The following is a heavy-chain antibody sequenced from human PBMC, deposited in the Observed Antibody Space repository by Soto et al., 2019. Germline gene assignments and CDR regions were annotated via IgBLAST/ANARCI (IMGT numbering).Heavy chain of an antibody. D-gene: IGHD3-9*01. Sequence: SETLSLTCTVSGGSISSGGYYWSWIRQHPGKGLEWIGYIYYSGSTYYNPSLKSRVTISVDTSKNQFSLKLSSVTAADTAVYYCARGVDYDILTEGAFDIWGQGTMVTVSS. J-gene: IGHJ3*02. V-gene: IGHV4-31*02. CDR1: GGSISSGGYY. CDR3: ARGVDYDILTEGAFDI. CDR2: IYYSGST.